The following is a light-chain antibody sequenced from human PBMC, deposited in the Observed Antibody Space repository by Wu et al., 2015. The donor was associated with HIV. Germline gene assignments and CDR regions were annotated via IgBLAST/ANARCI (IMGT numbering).Light chain of an antibody. CDR2: GAS. J-gene: IGKJ4*01. CDR3: QQSLSAPLS. V-gene: IGKV1-39*01. Sequence: DIQMTQSPSTLSASVGDRITITCRASQSISSWLAWYQQKPGKSPEVLIYGASTLQTGVPSRFSGSGSGTDFTLTVSNLQPEDFATYFCQQSLSAPLSFGGGTKV. CDR1: QSISSW.